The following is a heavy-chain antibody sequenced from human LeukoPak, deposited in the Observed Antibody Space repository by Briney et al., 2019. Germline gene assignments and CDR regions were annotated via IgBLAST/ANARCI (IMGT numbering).Heavy chain of an antibody. CDR2: IYPGDSDT. Sequence: GESLKISCKGSGYTFTNYWIGWVRQMPGKGLEWVGIIYPGDSDTRYSPSFQGQVTISADKSISTAYLHWSSLKASDTAMYYCARWITEAVSGGDSWGQGTLVTVSS. D-gene: IGHD6-19*01. CDR3: ARWITEAVSGGDS. CDR1: GYTFTNYW. V-gene: IGHV5-51*01. J-gene: IGHJ4*02.